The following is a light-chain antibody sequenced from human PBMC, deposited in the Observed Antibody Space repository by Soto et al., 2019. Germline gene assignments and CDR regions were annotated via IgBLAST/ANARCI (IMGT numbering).Light chain of an antibody. CDR3: QQYNNWPALYT. Sequence: EIVMTQSPATLSVSPGERATLSCRASQSVSSNFAWYQQKPGQAPRLLIYGASTRATGIPARFSGSGSGTEFTLTISSLQSEDFAVYYCQQYNNWPALYTFGQGTKLGIK. J-gene: IGKJ2*01. CDR2: GAS. CDR1: QSVSSN. V-gene: IGKV3-15*01.